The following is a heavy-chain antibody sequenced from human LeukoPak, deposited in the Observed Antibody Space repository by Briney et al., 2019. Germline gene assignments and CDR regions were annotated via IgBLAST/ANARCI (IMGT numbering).Heavy chain of an antibody. CDR1: GGSISSYY. CDR3: ARWGKLDSSGYHVENWFDP. CDR2: IYYSGST. J-gene: IGHJ5*02. D-gene: IGHD3-22*01. V-gene: IGHV4-59*08. Sequence: PSETLSLTCTVSGGSISSYYWSWIRQPPGKGLEWIGYIYYSGSTNYNPSLKSRVTISVDTSKNQFSLKLSSVTAADTAVYYCARWGKLDSSGYHVENWFDPWGQGTLVTVSS.